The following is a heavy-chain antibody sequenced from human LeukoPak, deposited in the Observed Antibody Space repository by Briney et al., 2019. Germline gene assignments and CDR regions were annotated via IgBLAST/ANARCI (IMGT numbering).Heavy chain of an antibody. CDR1: GGSFSGYS. CDR3: ARDPLSYDALTGYIPNWYFDL. J-gene: IGHJ2*01. V-gene: IGHV4-34*01. CDR2: INHSGST. D-gene: IGHD3-9*01. Sequence: SETLSLTCAVYGGSFSGYSWSWIRQPPGKGPEWIGGINHSGSTNYNPSLKSRVTISMDTSKSQFSLKLSSVTAADTAVYYCARDPLSYDALTGYIPNWYFDLWGRGTLVTVSS.